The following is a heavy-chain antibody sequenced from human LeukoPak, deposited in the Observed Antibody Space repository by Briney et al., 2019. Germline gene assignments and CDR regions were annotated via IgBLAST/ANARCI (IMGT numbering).Heavy chain of an antibody. CDR3: AKRVTAAAGTRFDY. Sequence: GGSLRLSCAASGFTFSSYAMSWVRQAPGKGLEWVSAISGGGSSIYYADSVKGRFTISRDNSKNTLYLQMNSLRGEDTAVYYCAKRVTAAAGTRFDYWGQGTLVTVSS. J-gene: IGHJ4*02. CDR2: ISGGGSSI. CDR1: GFTFSSYA. D-gene: IGHD6-13*01. V-gene: IGHV3-23*01.